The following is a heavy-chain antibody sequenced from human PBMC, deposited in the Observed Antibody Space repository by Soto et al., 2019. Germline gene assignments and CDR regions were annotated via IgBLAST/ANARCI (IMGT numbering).Heavy chain of an antibody. CDR1: GFNFDDDA. J-gene: IGHJ6*02. D-gene: IGHD5-12*01. V-gene: IGHV3-9*01. Sequence: PGGSLRLSCAASGFNFDDDAMHWVRQTTGKGLEWVSGINWNSDSIDYADSVKGRFTISRDNAKNSLYMQMNSLRDDDTALYYCARDPNIVATMGSIYYYYGMDVWGQGTTVTVSS. CDR2: INWNSDSI. CDR3: ARDPNIVATMGSIYYYYGMDV.